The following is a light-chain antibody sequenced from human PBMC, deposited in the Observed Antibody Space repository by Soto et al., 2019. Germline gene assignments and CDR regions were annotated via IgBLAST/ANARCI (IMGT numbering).Light chain of an antibody. Sequence: EIVMTQSPATLSVSPGERATLSCRASQSVSSNLAWYQQKPGQAPRLLIYGASTRATGIPARFSGSGSGTEFTLTISSLQSEDFAVYDCQQYNNWPPETFGPGTKVEIK. CDR2: GAS. J-gene: IGKJ1*01. V-gene: IGKV3-15*01. CDR1: QSVSSN. CDR3: QQYNNWPPET.